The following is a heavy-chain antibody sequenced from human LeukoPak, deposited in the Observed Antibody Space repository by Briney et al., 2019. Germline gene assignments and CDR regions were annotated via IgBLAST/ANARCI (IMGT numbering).Heavy chain of an antibody. Sequence: SQTLSLTCAVSGGSLSSGGYSWGWVRQPPGTGREWVGYIYHSGSTYYNPSLKSRVTISVDRSKNQFSLKLSSVTAADTAVYYCARKGHDYGDYWYFDLWGRGTLVTVSS. CDR1: GGSLSSGGYS. J-gene: IGHJ2*01. CDR3: ARKGHDYGDYWYFDL. CDR2: IYHSGST. D-gene: IGHD4-17*01. V-gene: IGHV4-30-2*01.